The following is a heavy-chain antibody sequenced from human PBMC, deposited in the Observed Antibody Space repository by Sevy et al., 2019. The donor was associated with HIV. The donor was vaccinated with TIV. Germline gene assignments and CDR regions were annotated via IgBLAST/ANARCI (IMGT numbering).Heavy chain of an antibody. CDR3: ARPHYYDSSGYYREDYFDY. D-gene: IGHD3-22*01. Sequence: GSLRLSCAASGFTFSSYEMNWVRQAPGKGLEWVSYISSSGSTIYYADSVKGRFTISRDNAKNSLYLQMNSLRAEDTAVYYCARPHYYDSSGYYREDYFDYWGQGTLVTVSS. CDR2: ISSSGSTI. J-gene: IGHJ4*02. V-gene: IGHV3-48*03. CDR1: GFTFSSYE.